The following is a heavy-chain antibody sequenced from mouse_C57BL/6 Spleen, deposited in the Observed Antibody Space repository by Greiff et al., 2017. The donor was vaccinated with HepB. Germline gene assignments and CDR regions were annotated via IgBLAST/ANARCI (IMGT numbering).Heavy chain of an antibody. CDR3: ARPGGSSSYAMDY. Sequence: VQLQQPGAELVKPGASVKLSCKASGYTFTSYWMHWVKQRPGQGLEWIGMIHPNSGSTNYNEKFKSKATLTVDKSSSTAYMQLSSLTSEDSAVYYCARPGGSSSYAMDYWGQGTSVTVSS. D-gene: IGHD1-1*01. V-gene: IGHV1-64*01. J-gene: IGHJ4*01. CDR2: IHPNSGST. CDR1: GYTFTSYW.